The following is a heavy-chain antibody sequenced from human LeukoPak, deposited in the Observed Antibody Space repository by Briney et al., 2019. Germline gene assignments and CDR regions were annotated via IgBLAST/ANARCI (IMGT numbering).Heavy chain of an antibody. CDR3: ARSTDGYNYYYFDY. V-gene: IGHV3-30-3*01. CDR2: ISYDGSNR. D-gene: IGHD5-24*01. CDR1: GFTFSSYA. J-gene: IGHJ4*02. Sequence: GGSLRLSCAASGFTFSSYAMHWVRQAPGKGLEWVAVISYDGSNRYYADSVKGRFTISRDNSKNTLYLQMNSLRAEDTAVYYCARSTDGYNYYYFDYWGQGTLVTVSS.